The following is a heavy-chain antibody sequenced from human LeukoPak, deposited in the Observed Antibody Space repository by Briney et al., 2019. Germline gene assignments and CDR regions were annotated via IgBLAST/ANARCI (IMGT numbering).Heavy chain of an antibody. CDR2: ISAYNGNT. V-gene: IGHV1-18*01. J-gene: IGHJ4*02. CDR1: GYTFTNYG. CDR3: ARHSGFSSSLEVCDY. Sequence: ASVKVSCKASGYTFTNYGISWVRQAPGQGLEWMGWISAYNGNTNYAQKLQGRVTMTTDTSTSTAYMELRSLRSDDTAVYYCARHSGFSSSLEVCDYWGQGTLVTVSS. D-gene: IGHD6-13*01.